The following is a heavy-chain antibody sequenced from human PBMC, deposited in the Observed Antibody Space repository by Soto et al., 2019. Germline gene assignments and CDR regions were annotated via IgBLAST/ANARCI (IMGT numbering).Heavy chain of an antibody. CDR3: AREPPYPSYCSSTSCYGAYFDY. CDR2: IKSKTDGGAT. V-gene: IGHV3-15*07. D-gene: IGHD2-2*01. CDR1: GFTFSNAW. J-gene: IGHJ4*02. Sequence: GGSLRLSCAASGFTFSNAWMNWVRQAPGKGLEWVGRIKSKTDGGATDYAAPVKGRFTISRDDSKNTLYLQMNSLKTEDTAVYYCAREPPYPSYCSSTSCYGAYFDYWGQGTLVTVSS.